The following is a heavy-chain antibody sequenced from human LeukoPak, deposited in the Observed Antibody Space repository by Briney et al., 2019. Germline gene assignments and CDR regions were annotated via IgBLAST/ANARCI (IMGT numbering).Heavy chain of an antibody. Sequence: GGSLRLSCAASGFTFSSYSMNWVRQAPGKGLEGVSSISSSSSYIYYADSVKGRFTISRDNAKNSLYLQMNSLRAEDTAVYYCARVGDDYGDYPIDYWGQGTLVTVSS. D-gene: IGHD4-17*01. CDR2: ISSSSSYI. J-gene: IGHJ4*02. CDR3: ARVGDDYGDYPIDY. V-gene: IGHV3-21*01. CDR1: GFTFSSYS.